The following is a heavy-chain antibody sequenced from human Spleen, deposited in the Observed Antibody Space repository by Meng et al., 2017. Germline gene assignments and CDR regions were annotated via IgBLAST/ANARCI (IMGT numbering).Heavy chain of an antibody. Sequence: GGSLRLSCAASGFTFSNYAMNWVRQAPGKGLEWISYISSSGSTIYDADSVKGRFTISRENAKNSLYLQMNSLRVEETAVYYCARGAGNLGYWGQGTLVTVSS. CDR3: ARGAGNLGY. CDR1: GFTFSNYA. CDR2: ISSSGSTI. J-gene: IGHJ4*02. V-gene: IGHV3-48*03. D-gene: IGHD6-19*01.